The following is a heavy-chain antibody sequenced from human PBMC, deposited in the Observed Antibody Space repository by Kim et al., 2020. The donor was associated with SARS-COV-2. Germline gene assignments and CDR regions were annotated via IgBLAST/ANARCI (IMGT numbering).Heavy chain of an antibody. V-gene: IGHV3-43*02. CDR3: AKDFGVRGVINYYYYGMDV. J-gene: IGHJ6*04. D-gene: IGHD3-10*01. CDR1: GFTFDDYA. CDR2: ISGDGGST. Sequence: GGSLRLSCAASGFTFDDYAMHWVRQAPGKGLEWVSLISGDGGSTYYADSVKGRFIISRDNSKNSLYLQMNSLRTEDTALYYCAKDFGVRGVINYYYYGMDVRGKGSTVAVTS.